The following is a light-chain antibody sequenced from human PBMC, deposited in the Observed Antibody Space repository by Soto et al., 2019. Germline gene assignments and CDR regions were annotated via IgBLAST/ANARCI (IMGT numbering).Light chain of an antibody. V-gene: IGKV3-15*01. CDR2: GAS. J-gene: IGKJ4*01. Sequence: EIVMTQSPATLSVSPGERATLSCRASQSVSSRLAWYQQKPGQAPRLLIYGASTRATGIPARFSGSGSGTEFTLTISSLQSEDFAVYYCQQYIRWPLTFGGGTKVDIK. CDR3: QQYIRWPLT. CDR1: QSVSSR.